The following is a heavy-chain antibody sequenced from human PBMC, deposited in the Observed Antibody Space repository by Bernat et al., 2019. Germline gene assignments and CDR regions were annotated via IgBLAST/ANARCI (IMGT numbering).Heavy chain of an antibody. J-gene: IGHJ5*02. Sequence: EVQLVESGGGLVQPGGSLRLSCAASGFTLSNYWMHWVRQDPGKGLEWVSRIKSDGSTTTYADSVKGRLTVSRDNAKNTLYLQMNNLRAEDTAVYFCAREGGYNYGLYWFDLRGQGTLVTVSS. CDR2: IKSDGSTT. D-gene: IGHD5-18*01. V-gene: IGHV3-74*01. CDR1: GFTLSNYW. CDR3: AREGGYNYGLYWFDL.